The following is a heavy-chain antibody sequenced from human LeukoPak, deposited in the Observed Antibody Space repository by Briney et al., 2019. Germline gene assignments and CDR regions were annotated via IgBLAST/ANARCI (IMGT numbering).Heavy chain of an antibody. V-gene: IGHV4-59*12. J-gene: IGHJ4*02. CDR1: GGSISSYY. CDR2: IYYSGST. CDR3: ARTSPRAATFDY. Sequence: SETLSLTCTVSGGSISSYYWSWIRQPPGKGPEWIGYIYYSGSTNYNPSLKSRVTISVDTSKNQFSLNLNSVTAADTAVYYCARTSPRAATFDYWGQGTLVTVSS. D-gene: IGHD2-15*01.